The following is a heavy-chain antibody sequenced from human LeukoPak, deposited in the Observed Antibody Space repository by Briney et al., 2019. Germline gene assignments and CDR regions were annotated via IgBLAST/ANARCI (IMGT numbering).Heavy chain of an antibody. D-gene: IGHD4-17*01. Sequence: GASVKVSCKASGYTFTGYYIHWVRQAPGQGLEWMGWINRNSGDANYAQKFQGRVTMTRDTSISTAYMELSRLRSDDTAVYYCARDGDYSPNDYWGQGTLVTVSS. CDR3: ARDGDYSPNDY. CDR2: INRNSGDA. J-gene: IGHJ4*02. CDR1: GYTFTGYY. V-gene: IGHV1-2*02.